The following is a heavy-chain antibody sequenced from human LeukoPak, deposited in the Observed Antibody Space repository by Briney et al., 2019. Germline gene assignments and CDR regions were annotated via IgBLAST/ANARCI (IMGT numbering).Heavy chain of an antibody. J-gene: IGHJ4*02. V-gene: IGHV4-4*02. D-gene: IGHD5-12*01. Sequence: SETLSLTCAVSGGSISSSNWWSWVRQPPGKGLEWIGEIYHSGSTNYNPSLKSRVTISVDKSKNQFSLKLSSVTAADTAVYSCARLPFNSGYEYFDYWGQGILVTVSS. CDR1: GGSISSSNW. CDR2: IYHSGST. CDR3: ARLPFNSGYEYFDY.